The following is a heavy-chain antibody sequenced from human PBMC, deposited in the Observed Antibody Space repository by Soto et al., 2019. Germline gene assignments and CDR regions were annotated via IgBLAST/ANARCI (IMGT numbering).Heavy chain of an antibody. D-gene: IGHD2-15*01. CDR3: ARLDRLVVVVAAIANDAFDI. J-gene: IGHJ3*02. CDR1: GGSISSYY. V-gene: IGHV4-59*01. CDR2: IYYSGST. Sequence: SETLSLTCTVSGGSISSYYWSWIRQPPGKGLEWIGYIYYSGSTNYNPSLKSRVTISVDTSKNQFSLKLSSVTAADTAVYYCARLDRLVVVVAAIANDAFDIWGQGTMVTVSS.